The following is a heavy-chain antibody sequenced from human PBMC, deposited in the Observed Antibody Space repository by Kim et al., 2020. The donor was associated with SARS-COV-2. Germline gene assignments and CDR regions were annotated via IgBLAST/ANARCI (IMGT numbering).Heavy chain of an antibody. CDR1: GFTVSSNY. D-gene: IGHD3-3*01. J-gene: IGHJ5*02. Sequence: GGSLRLSCAASGFTVSSNYMSWVRQAPGKGLEWVSVIYSGGSTYYADSVKGRFTISRDNSKNTLYLQMNSLRAEDTAVYYCARDSNTIFGLNPWGQGTLVTVSS. CDR2: IYSGGST. CDR3: ARDSNTIFGLNP. V-gene: IGHV3-53*01.